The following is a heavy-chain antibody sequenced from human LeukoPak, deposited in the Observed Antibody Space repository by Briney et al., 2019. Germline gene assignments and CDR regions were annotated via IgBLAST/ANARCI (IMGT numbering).Heavy chain of an antibody. Sequence: GSLRLSCAASGINFRSSGMHWVRQAPGKGLEWVTFIQNDGSDKYYAASVKGRFTISRDNSKNTVYLHMASLGADDTALYYCAREGGRAVPGRFDQWGQGTLVTVSS. CDR3: AREGGRAVPGRFDQ. CDR2: IQNDGSDK. V-gene: IGHV3-30*02. J-gene: IGHJ4*02. D-gene: IGHD6-13*01. CDR1: GINFRSSG.